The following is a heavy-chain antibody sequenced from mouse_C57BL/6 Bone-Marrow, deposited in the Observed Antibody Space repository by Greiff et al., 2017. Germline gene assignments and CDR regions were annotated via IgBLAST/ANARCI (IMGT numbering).Heavy chain of an antibody. V-gene: IGHV1-59*01. CDR3: ARRHAMDY. CDR1: GYTFTSYW. J-gene: IGHJ4*01. Sequence: QVQLKESGAELVRPGTSVKLSCKASGYTFTSYWMHWVKQRPGQGLEWIGVIDPSDSYTNYNQKFKGKATLTVDTSSSTAYMQLSSLTAEDSAVYYCARRHAMDYWGQGTSVTVSS. CDR2: IDPSDSYT.